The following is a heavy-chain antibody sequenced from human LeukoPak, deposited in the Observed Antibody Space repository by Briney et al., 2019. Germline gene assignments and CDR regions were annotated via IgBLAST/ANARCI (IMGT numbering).Heavy chain of an antibody. J-gene: IGHJ4*02. CDR3: ARAGPKKLYDFWSGTYFDY. Sequence: SETLSLTCTVSGGSISSSSYYWGWIRQPPGKGLEWIGSIYYSGSTYYNPSLKSRVTISVDTSKNQFSLRLSSVTAADTAVYYCARAGPKKLYDFWSGTYFDYWGQGTLVTVSS. D-gene: IGHD3-3*01. V-gene: IGHV4-39*01. CDR2: IYYSGST. CDR1: GGSISSSSYY.